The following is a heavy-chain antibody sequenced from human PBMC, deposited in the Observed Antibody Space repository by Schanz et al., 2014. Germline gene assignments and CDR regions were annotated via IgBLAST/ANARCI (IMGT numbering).Heavy chain of an antibody. CDR2: ISGSGGST. CDR3: ARDKGGLIPFDY. V-gene: IGHV3-23*01. J-gene: IGHJ4*02. Sequence: VQLLESGGGLVQPGGSLKLSCSASGFTFRNYALSWVRQAPGKGLAWVSAISGSGGSTYYADSVKGRFTISRDNSKNSLYLQMNSLSAEDTAVYSCARDKGGLIPFDYWGQGTLVAVSS. D-gene: IGHD2-15*01. CDR1: GFTFRNYA.